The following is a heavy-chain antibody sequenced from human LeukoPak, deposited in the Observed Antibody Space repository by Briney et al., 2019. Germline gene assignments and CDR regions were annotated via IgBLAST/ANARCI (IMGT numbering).Heavy chain of an antibody. Sequence: ASVKVSCKASGYTFTSYDINWVRQATGQGLEWMGWMNPNSGNTGYAQKFQGRVTMTRNTSISIAYMELSSLRSEDTAVYYCARAGCSSTSCHSMAWFDPWGQGTLVTVSS. V-gene: IGHV1-8*01. CDR3: ARAGCSSTSCHSMAWFDP. D-gene: IGHD2-2*01. CDR2: MNPNSGNT. J-gene: IGHJ5*02. CDR1: GYTFTSYD.